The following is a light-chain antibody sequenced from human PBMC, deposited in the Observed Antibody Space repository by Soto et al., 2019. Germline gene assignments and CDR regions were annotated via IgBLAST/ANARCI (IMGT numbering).Light chain of an antibody. CDR3: KQYNNWPPLT. CDR2: GAS. V-gene: IGKV3-15*01. J-gene: IGKJ4*01. Sequence: ELVMTQSPATLSVSPGERATLSCRASQSVSSNLAWYQQKPGQAPSLLFYGASTRATGIPARFSGSGSGTEFTLTISSLLSEDFAVYYCKQYNNWPPLTFGEGTKVQIK. CDR1: QSVSSN.